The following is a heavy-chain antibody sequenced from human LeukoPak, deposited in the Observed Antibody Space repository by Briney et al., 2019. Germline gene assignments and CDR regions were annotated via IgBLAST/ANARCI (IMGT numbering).Heavy chain of an antibody. J-gene: IGHJ5*02. V-gene: IGHV4-34*01. D-gene: IGHD3-3*01. CDR2: INHSGST. CDR3: ARARYDFWSGYPSRHNWFDP. Sequence: SETLSLTCAVYGGSFSDCYWSWIRQPPGKGLEWIGEINHSGSTNYNPSLKSRVTISVDTSKNQFSLKLSSVTAADTAVYYCARARYDFWSGYPSRHNWFDPWGQGTLVTVSS. CDR1: GGSFSDCY.